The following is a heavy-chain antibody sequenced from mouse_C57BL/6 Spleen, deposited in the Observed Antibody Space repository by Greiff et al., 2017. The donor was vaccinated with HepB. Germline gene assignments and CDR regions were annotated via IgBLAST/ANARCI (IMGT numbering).Heavy chain of an antibody. Sequence: QVQLQQPGAELVKPGASVKLSCKASGYTFTSYWMHWVKQRPGQGLAWIGMIHPNSGSTNYNEKFKSKSTLTVDKSSSTAYMQLSSLTSEDSAVYYCAIYGRDYAMDYWGQGTSVTVSS. V-gene: IGHV1-64*01. CDR3: AIYGRDYAMDY. J-gene: IGHJ4*01. D-gene: IGHD1-1*02. CDR1: GYTFTSYW. CDR2: IHPNSGST.